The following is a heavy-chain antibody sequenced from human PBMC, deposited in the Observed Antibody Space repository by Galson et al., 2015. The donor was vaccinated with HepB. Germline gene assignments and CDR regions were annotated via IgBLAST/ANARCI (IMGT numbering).Heavy chain of an antibody. D-gene: IGHD3-10*01. Sequence: SLRLSCAASGFIFSNYGMHWVRQPPGKGLEWVAGITYDGSDKYYADSVKGRFTVSRDNSKNTLYLEMNSLRDEDTAVYYCTKGKPPITMGSTTGDFDSWGQGTLVTVSS. V-gene: IGHV3-30*18. CDR3: TKGKPPITMGSTTGDFDS. CDR1: GFIFSNYG. J-gene: IGHJ4*02. CDR2: ITYDGSDK.